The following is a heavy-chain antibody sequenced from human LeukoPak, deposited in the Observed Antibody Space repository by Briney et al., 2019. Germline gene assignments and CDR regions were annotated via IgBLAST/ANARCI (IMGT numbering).Heavy chain of an antibody. D-gene: IGHD3-22*01. CDR2: IYHSGST. Sequence: SQTLSLTCAVSGGSISSGGYSWSWIRQPPGKGLEWIGYIYHSGSTYYNPSLKSRVTISVDRSKNQFSLKLSSVTAADTAVYYCARSWYYYDSSGPGWFDPWGQGTLVTVPS. V-gene: IGHV4-30-2*01. J-gene: IGHJ5*02. CDR3: ARSWYYYDSSGPGWFDP. CDR1: GGSISSGGYS.